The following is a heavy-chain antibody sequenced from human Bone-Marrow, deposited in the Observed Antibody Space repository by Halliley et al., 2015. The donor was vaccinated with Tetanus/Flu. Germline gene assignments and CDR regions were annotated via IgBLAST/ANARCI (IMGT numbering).Heavy chain of an antibody. J-gene: IGHJ6*02. Sequence: VHRGGATFYAESVRGRFTISRDNSKNTLYLQMNSLRVDDTAMYYCARDYGSDRTGYYGLDVWGQGATVTVSS. V-gene: IGHV3-53*01. CDR3: ARDYGSDRTGYYGLDV. D-gene: IGHD3-10*01. CDR2: VHRGGAT.